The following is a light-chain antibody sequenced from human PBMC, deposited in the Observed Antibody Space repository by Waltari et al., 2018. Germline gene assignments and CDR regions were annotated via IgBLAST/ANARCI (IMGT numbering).Light chain of an antibody. CDR3: QQYGSPPLT. J-gene: IGKJ4*01. CDR1: QSVNNNY. CDR2: GAS. V-gene: IGKV3-20*01. Sequence: DIVLTQSPGTLSLFPGERATLSCRASQSVNNNYLAWYLQKPGQAPRLLIYGASSRAIGIPDMFSGSGSGTDFTLTISRLEPEDFAVFYCQQYGSPPLTFGGGTKVEIK.